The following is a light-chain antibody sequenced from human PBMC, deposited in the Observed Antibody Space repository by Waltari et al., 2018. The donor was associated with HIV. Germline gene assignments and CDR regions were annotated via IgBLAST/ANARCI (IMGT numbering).Light chain of an antibody. CDR1: NIASYS. Sequence: SYVLTQPPSLSVAPGKTASFPCGGNNIASYSVHWYQQKPGQAPVLVIYDDSDRRSRIHERCSGYNSGNTATLTISEVEAGDEADYYCQVWDGSVDQWVFGGGTKLTVL. V-gene: IGLV3-21*04. J-gene: IGLJ3*02. CDR3: QVWDGSVDQWV. CDR2: DDS.